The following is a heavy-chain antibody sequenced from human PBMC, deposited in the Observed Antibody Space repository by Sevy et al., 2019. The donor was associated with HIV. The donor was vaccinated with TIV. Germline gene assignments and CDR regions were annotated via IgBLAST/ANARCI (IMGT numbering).Heavy chain of an antibody. D-gene: IGHD1-26*01. V-gene: IGHV3-30*18. CDR3: ANAYSGSYSHSYLYALDV. Sequence: GGSLRLSCIGSGFSFSYYGIHWVRHFPAKGLDWVELISNDEINEYNADPVKGRFTISRDNSKNTVYLEMNSLRNEDTAIYFCANAYSGSYSHSYLYALDVWGQGTTVTVSS. CDR1: GFSFSYYG. CDR2: ISNDEINE. J-gene: IGHJ6*02.